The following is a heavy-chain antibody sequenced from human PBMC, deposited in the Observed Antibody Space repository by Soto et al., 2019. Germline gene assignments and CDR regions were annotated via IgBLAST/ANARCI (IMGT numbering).Heavy chain of an antibody. CDR2: INHSGST. V-gene: IGHV4-34*01. CDR3: AREGTHYYGSGSYYRPNSNWFDP. Sequence: QVQLQQWGAGLLKPSETLSLTCAVYGGSFSGYYWSWIRQPPGKGLEWIGEINHSGSTNYNPSLKSRVTISVDTSKNQFSLKLSSVTAADTAVYYCAREGTHYYGSGSYYRPNSNWFDPWGQGTLVTVSS. CDR1: GGSFSGYY. D-gene: IGHD3-10*01. J-gene: IGHJ5*02.